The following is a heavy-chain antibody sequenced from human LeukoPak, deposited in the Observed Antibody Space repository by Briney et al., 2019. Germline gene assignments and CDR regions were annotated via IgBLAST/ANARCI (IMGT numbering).Heavy chain of an antibody. V-gene: IGHV4-39*01. CDR1: GGSISSSSYY. J-gene: IGHJ4*02. CDR2: IYYSGST. CDR3: ASHGSGVYYYDSSGYYRVGLCYFDY. Sequence: SETLSLTCTVSGGSISSSSYYWGWIRQPPGKGLEWIGSIYYSGSTYYNPSLKSRVTISVDTSKNQFSLKLSSVTAADTAVYYCASHGSGVYYYDSSGYYRVGLCYFDYWGQGTLVTVSS. D-gene: IGHD3-22*01.